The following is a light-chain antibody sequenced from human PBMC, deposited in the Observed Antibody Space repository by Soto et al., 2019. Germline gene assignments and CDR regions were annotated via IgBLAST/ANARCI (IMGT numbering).Light chain of an antibody. V-gene: IGLV2-14*01. CDR3: SSYTRSSTLEV. J-gene: IGLJ1*01. Sequence: QSALTQPASVSGSPGQSITISCTGTSSDVGGYNYVSWYQQHPGKAPKLMIYDVSNRPSGVSNRFSGSKSGNTASLTISGRQSEDEADYYCSSYTRSSTLEVFGTGTKRTVL. CDR2: DVS. CDR1: SSDVGGYNY.